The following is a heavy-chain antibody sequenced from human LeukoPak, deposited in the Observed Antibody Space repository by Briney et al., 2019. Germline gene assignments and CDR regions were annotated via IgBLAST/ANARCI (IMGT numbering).Heavy chain of an antibody. J-gene: IGHJ4*02. CDR3: ARLSTDNVVLPGAMIYYFDC. D-gene: IGHD2-2*01. CDR1: AGSITSQY. Sequence: PSETLSLTCTVSAGSITSQYWSWIRQPPGKGLEYLGYINYSGSTNYNPSLKSRVAISVDTSKNQFSLKLSSVTAADTAVYYCARLSTDNVVLPGAMIYYFDCWGQGTLVTVSS. V-gene: IGHV4-59*08. CDR2: INYSGST.